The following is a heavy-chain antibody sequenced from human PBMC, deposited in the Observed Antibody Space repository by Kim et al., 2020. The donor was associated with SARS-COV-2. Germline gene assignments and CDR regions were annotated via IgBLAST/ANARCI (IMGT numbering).Heavy chain of an antibody. J-gene: IGHJ6*02. CDR2: IKSKTDGGTT. Sequence: GGSLRLSCAASGFTFSNAWMSWVRQAPGKGLEWVGRIKSKTDGGTTDYAAPVKGRFTITRDDSKNTLYLQINSLKTEETAEYYCTPADYYDSSGYSYYYGVDVCGQGTTVTVSS. CDR1: GFTFSNAW. V-gene: IGHV3-15*01. D-gene: IGHD3-22*01. CDR3: TPADYYDSSGYSYYYGVDV.